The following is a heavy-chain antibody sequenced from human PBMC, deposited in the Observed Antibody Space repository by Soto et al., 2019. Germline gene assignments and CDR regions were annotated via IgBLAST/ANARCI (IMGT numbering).Heavy chain of an antibody. Sequence: GGSLRLSFAASGFTFSDYYMSWIRQAPGKGLEWVSYISSSSSYTNYADSVKGRFTISRDNAKNSLYLQMNSLRAEDTAVYYCARDNYDFWSGYLNPWGQGTLVTVSS. CDR2: ISSSSSYT. D-gene: IGHD3-3*01. J-gene: IGHJ5*02. CDR1: GFTFSDYY. V-gene: IGHV3-11*06. CDR3: ARDNYDFWSGYLNP.